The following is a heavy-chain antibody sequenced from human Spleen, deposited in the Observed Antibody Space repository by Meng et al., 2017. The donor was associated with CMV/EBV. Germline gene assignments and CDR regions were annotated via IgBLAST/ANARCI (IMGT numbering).Heavy chain of an antibody. CDR3: ARVDPTIGYCSSTSCFAFDY. Sequence: SGGDYWSWIRKHPGKGLEWIGHIYYSGSTYYNPSLKSRVTITVDTSKNQFSLKLSSVSVADTAVYYCARVDPTIGYCSSTSCFAFDYWGQGTLVTVSS. V-gene: IGHV4-31*02. J-gene: IGHJ4*02. CDR1: SGGDY. CDR2: IYYSGST. D-gene: IGHD2-2*01.